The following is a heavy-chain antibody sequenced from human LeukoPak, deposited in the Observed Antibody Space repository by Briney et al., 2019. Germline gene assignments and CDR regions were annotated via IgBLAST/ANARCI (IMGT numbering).Heavy chain of an antibody. V-gene: IGHV4-31*03. J-gene: IGHJ4*02. CDR3: ARGEWELLDY. D-gene: IGHD1-26*01. CDR1: GGSISSGGYY. CDR2: IYYSGST. Sequence: SETLSLTCTVSGGSISSGGYYWSCIRQHPGKGLEWIGYIYYSGSTYYNPSLKSRVTISVDTSKNQFSLKLSSVTAADTAVYYCARGEWELLDYWGQGTLVTVSS.